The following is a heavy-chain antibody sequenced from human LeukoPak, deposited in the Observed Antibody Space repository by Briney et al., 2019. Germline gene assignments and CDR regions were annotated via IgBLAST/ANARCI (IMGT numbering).Heavy chain of an antibody. Sequence: SETLSLTCAVYGGFFSGHYWSWIRQPPGKGLEWIGEINHSGSTNYNPSLKSRVTISVDTSKNQFSLKLSSVTAADTAVYYCARVKVTAYAFDYWGQGTLVTVSS. CDR2: INHSGST. CDR1: GGFFSGHY. D-gene: IGHD2-21*02. CDR3: ARVKVTAYAFDY. V-gene: IGHV4-34*01. J-gene: IGHJ4*02.